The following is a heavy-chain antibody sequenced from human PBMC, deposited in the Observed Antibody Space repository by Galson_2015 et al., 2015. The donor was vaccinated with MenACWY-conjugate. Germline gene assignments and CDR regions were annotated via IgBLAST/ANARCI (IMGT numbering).Heavy chain of an antibody. CDR3: SRGYDWCSYFRA. V-gene: IGHV3-53*01. CDR1: GFSVTDNC. Sequence: SLRLSCAVSGFSVTDNCLSWARQAPGKGPEWIAMVDRVGATIYADSVRGRFTVSRDNFENTVILQMNSLRAEDTAVYRCSRGYDWCSYFRAWGQGAQVTVSS. CDR2: VDRVGAT. J-gene: IGHJ5*02. D-gene: IGHD2-8*01.